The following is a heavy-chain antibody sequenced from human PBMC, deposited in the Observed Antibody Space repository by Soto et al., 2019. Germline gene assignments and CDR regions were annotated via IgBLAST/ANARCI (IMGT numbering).Heavy chain of an antibody. CDR2: IYYSGST. J-gene: IGHJ6*02. CDR1: GGSISSYY. Sequence: SETLSLTCTVSGGSISSYYWSWIRQPPGKGLEWIGYIYYSGSTNYNPSLKSRVTISVDTSKNQFSLKLSSVTAADTAVYYCARDRVGIVAARTGDYCYYYGMDVWGQGTTVTVSS. D-gene: IGHD5-12*01. V-gene: IGHV4-59*01. CDR3: ARDRVGIVAARTGDYCYYYGMDV.